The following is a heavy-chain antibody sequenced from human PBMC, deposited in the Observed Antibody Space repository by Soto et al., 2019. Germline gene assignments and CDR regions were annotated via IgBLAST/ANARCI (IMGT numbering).Heavy chain of an antibody. CDR3: ARHGGDVVVVRG. CDR1: GFTFDDYA. D-gene: IGHD2-21*01. CDR2: INWNSGSI. Sequence: GGSLRLSFAASGFTFDDYAMHWVRQAPGKGLEWVSSINWNSGSIGYADSVKGRFTISRDNAKNSLNLSSVTAADTAMYFCARHGGDVVVVRGWGQGTQVTVSS. J-gene: IGHJ4*02. V-gene: IGHV3-9*01.